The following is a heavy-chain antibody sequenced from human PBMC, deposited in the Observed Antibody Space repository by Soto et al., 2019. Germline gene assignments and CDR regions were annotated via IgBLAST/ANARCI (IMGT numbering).Heavy chain of an antibody. CDR1: GFTFSIYA. Sequence: QVQLVESGGGVVQPGRSLRVSCAASGFTFSIYAMHWVRQAPGTGLEWVAVISYDGTKTYYADSVKGRFTISRDNSKNAVQLQMHSLRDEDTAVDYCAKARGPRRPWLIDPFDWWGQGTLVTVSP. CDR3: AKARGPRRPWLIDPFDW. D-gene: IGHD3-10*01. J-gene: IGHJ4*02. CDR2: ISYDGTKT. V-gene: IGHV3-30*18.